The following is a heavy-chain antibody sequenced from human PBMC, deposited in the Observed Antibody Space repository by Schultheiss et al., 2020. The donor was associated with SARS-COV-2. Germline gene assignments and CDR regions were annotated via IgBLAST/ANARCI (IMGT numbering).Heavy chain of an antibody. CDR3: AKDYGDNWNDGFDY. D-gene: IGHD1-20*01. CDR1: GGSISNYY. J-gene: IGHJ4*02. CDR2: IYYSGTT. Sequence: GSLRLSCTVSGGSISNYYWSWIRQPPGKALEWIGYIYYSGTTNYSPSLKSRVTISVDTSKNQFSLKLSSVTAADTAVYYCAKDYGDNWNDGFDYWGQGTLVTVSS. V-gene: IGHV4-59*12.